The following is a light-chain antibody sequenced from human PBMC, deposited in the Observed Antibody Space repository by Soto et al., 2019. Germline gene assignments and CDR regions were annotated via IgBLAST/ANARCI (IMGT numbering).Light chain of an antibody. J-gene: IGLJ1*01. Sequence: QSVLTQPPSVSAAPGQKVTSSFSGGSANIGGNSVSWYQQLPGTSPKLLIYDDNKRPSGIPDRFSGSKSGTSATLGITGFQTGDEADYYCGSWDSSLSAYVFGTGTKVTVL. CDR3: GSWDSSLSAYV. CDR1: SANIGGNS. V-gene: IGLV1-51*01. CDR2: DDN.